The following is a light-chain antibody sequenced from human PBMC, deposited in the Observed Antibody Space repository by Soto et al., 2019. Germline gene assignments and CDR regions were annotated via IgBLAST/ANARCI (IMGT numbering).Light chain of an antibody. CDR1: QGIIRW. CDR2: TAS. V-gene: IGKV1-12*01. CDR3: QQDKSLPIT. J-gene: IGKJ5*01. Sequence: IQMTQSPSSVSASVGDRVTITCRASQGIIRWLAWYQQKPGQAPTLLIYTASSWQSGVPSRFSGSGSGTDFTLTVSRLQPEDFATYYCQQDKSLPITFGQGTRLEIK.